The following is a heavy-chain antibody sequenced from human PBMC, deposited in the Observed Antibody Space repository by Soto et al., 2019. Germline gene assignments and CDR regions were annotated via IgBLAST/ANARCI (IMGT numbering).Heavy chain of an antibody. V-gene: IGHV1-69*06. D-gene: IGHD1-26*01. J-gene: IGHJ3*02. CDR2: IIPIFGTA. CDR3: ARDLGGSYAGAFAI. CDR1: GGTFSSYA. Sequence: SVKGAWKASGGTFSSYAISWVRQAPGQGLEWMGGIIPIFGTANYAQKFQGRVTITADKSTSTAYMELSSLRSEDTAVYYCARDLGGSYAGAFAIWGQRYMVTVSS.